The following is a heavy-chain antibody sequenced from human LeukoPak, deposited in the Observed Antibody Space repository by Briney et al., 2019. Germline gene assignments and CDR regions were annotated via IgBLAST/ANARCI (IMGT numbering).Heavy chain of an antibody. V-gene: IGHV4-39*01. CDR1: GGSISSSSYY. Sequence: SETLSLTCTVSGGSISSSSYYWGWIRQPPGKGLEWIGSIYYSGSTYYNPSLKSRVTISVDTSKNQFSLKLSSVTAADTAVYYCARHYGIGYYYYYMDVWGKGTTVTISS. CDR3: ARHYGIGYYYYYMDV. J-gene: IGHJ6*03. CDR2: IYYSGST. D-gene: IGHD2-15*01.